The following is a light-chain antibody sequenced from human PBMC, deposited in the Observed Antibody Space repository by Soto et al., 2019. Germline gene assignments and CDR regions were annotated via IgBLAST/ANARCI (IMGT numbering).Light chain of an antibody. CDR3: HQYGSAPYT. Sequence: EIVLTQSPGTLSLSPGERATLSCRASQSVSSNYLAWYQQKPGQAPRLLIYGASSRATGIPDRFSGSGSGTEFTLTSRRLEPEDFAVYYCHQYGSAPYTFGQGKKWEIK. CDR1: QSVSSNY. CDR2: GAS. J-gene: IGKJ2*01. V-gene: IGKV3-20*01.